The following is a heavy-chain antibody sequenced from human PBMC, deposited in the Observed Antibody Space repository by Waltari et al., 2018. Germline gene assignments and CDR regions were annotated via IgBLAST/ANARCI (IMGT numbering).Heavy chain of an antibody. J-gene: IGHJ6*03. D-gene: IGHD2-2*01. CDR2: ISSSRSYI. CDR3: ARQPARDYYYYMDV. Sequence: EVQLVESGGGLVNPVGSLRPSCAASGFPFSRYSMNWVSHAPGNGLDWVSSISSSRSYIYYADSVKGRFTISRDNAKNSLYLQMNSLRAEDTAVYYCARQPARDYYYYMDVWGKGTTVTVSS. V-gene: IGHV3-21*01. CDR1: GFPFSRYS.